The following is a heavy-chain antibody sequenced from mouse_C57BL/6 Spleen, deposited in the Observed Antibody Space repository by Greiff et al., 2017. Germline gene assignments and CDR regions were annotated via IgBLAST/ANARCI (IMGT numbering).Heavy chain of an antibody. V-gene: IGHV10-1*01. CDR2: IRSKSNYYAT. Sequence: VPLKASGGGSVQPKGSLKLSCAASGFSFNTYAMTWVRQAPGKGLEWVARIRSKSNYYATYYDDSVKDKFTFSRDDSESMLYLQMNNLKTEDTAMYYCVRHYYGRAMDYWGQGTSGTVSS. J-gene: IGHJ4*01. CDR1: GFSFNTYA. CDR3: VRHYYGRAMDY. D-gene: IGHD1-1*01.